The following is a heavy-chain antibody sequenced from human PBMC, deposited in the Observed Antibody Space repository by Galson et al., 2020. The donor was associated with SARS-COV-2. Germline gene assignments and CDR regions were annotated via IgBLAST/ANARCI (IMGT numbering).Heavy chain of an antibody. V-gene: IGHV3-30*18. CDR3: AKGLLVWRLYPEDAFDI. J-gene: IGHJ3*02. Sequence: GGSLRLSCAASGFTFSSYGMHWVRQAPGKGLEWVAVISYDGSNKYYADSVKGRFTISRDNSKNTRYLQMNSLRAEDTAVYYCAKGLLVWRLYPEDAFDIGGQGTMVAVSS. CDR1: GFTFSSYG. CDR2: ISYDGSNK. D-gene: IGHD3-3*01.